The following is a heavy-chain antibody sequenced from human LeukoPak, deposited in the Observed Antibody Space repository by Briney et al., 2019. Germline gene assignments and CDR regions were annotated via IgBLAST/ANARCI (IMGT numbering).Heavy chain of an antibody. CDR2: ISAYNGNT. V-gene: IGHV1-18*01. D-gene: IGHD3-9*01. J-gene: IGHJ4*02. CDR3: ARLEVYYDILTGYPKPLYFDY. Sequence: ASVEVSCKASGYTFTSYGISWVRQAPGQGLEWMGWISAYNGNTNYAQKLQGRVTMTTDTSTSTAYMELRSLRSDDTAVYYCARLEVYYDILTGYPKPLYFDYWGQGTLVTVSS. CDR1: GYTFTSYG.